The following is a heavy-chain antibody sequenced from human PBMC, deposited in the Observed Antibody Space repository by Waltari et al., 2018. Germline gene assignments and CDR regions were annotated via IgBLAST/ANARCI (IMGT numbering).Heavy chain of an antibody. CDR1: GGSIRSYY. V-gene: IGHV4-59*01. D-gene: IGHD5-18*01. Sequence: QVQLQESGPGLVKPSETLSLTCTVSGGSIRSYYWSWIRQPPGKGLEWIGYIYYSGSTNYNPSLKSRVTISVDTSKNQFSLKLSAVTAADTAVYYCARSRGYSYGLDYWGQGTLVTVSS. J-gene: IGHJ4*02. CDR3: ARSRGYSYGLDY. CDR2: IYYSGST.